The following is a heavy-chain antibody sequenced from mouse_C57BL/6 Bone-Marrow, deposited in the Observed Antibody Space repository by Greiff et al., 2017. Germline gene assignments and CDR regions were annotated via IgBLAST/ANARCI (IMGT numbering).Heavy chain of an antibody. CDR1: GFNIKNTY. CDR2: IDPANGNT. Sequence: EVQLQQSVAELVRPGASVKLSCTASGFNIKNTYMPWVKQRPEQGLEWIGRIDPANGNTKYAPTFQGKATITADTSSNTAYLQLSSLTSEDTAIYYCARRAPFDYWGQGTTLTVSS. CDR3: ARRAPFDY. D-gene: IGHD1-3*01. J-gene: IGHJ2*01. V-gene: IGHV14-3*01.